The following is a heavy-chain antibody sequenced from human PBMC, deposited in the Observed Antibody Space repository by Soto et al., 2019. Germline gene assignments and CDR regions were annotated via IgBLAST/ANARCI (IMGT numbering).Heavy chain of an antibody. V-gene: IGHV3-30-3*01. Sequence: PGWSLXLSFTASLFTFITYAIDCFRQAPGKGLEWVAVISYDGTNKYYADSVKGRFTISRDNSKNTLYLQMNSLRAEDTAVYFCARDSEKKWIQIESWGQGTLVTV. D-gene: IGHD5-18*01. J-gene: IGHJ4*02. CDR3: ARDSEKKWIQIES. CDR2: ISYDGTNK. CDR1: LFTFITYA.